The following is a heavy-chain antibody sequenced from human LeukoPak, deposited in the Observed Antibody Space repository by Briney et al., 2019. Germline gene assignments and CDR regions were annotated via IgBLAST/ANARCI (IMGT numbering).Heavy chain of an antibody. CDR3: ARDRITMVRTTSMATFQH. V-gene: IGHV1-2*02. Sequence: ASVKVSCKASGYTFTCYYMHWVRQAPGQGLEWMGWINPNSGGTNYAQKFQGRVTMTRDTSISTAYMELSRLRSDDTAVYYCARDRITMVRTTSMATFQHWGQGTLVTVSS. D-gene: IGHD3-10*01. CDR2: INPNSGGT. CDR1: GYTFTCYY. J-gene: IGHJ1*01.